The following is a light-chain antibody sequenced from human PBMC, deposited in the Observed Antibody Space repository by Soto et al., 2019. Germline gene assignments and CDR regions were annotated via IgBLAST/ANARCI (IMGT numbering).Light chain of an antibody. J-gene: IGLJ1*01. CDR3: CSYAGRSTYV. Sequence: QSVLTQPASVSGSPGQSITISCTGTSSDVGSYNLVSWYQQHPGKAPKLMIYEGSKRPSGVSNRFSGSKSGNTASLTISGLQAEDEADHYCCSYAGRSTYVFGTGTKVTVL. CDR1: SSDVGSYNL. V-gene: IGLV2-23*01. CDR2: EGS.